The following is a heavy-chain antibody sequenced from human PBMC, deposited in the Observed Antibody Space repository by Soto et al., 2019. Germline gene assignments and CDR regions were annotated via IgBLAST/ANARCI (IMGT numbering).Heavy chain of an antibody. CDR1: GGSIGSYY. J-gene: IGHJ6*02. CDR2: VYYIGSP. Sequence: PSETLSLTCTVSGGSIGSYYWSWIRQPPGKGLEWIGYVYYIGSPNYNPSLKSRVTISVDASKNQFSLNLSSVTPADTAVYYCAGSGSYRGQHYSYGMDVCGRATTVTVS. D-gene: IGHD3-10*01. CDR3: AGSGSYRGQHYSYGMDV. V-gene: IGHV4-59*01.